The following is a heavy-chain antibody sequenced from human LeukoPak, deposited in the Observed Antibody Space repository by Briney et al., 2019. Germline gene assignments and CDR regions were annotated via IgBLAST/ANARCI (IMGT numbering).Heavy chain of an antibody. CDR3: ARDRSGPRGAEYAFDV. V-gene: IGHV3-21*01. CDR1: GFTLSSYS. Sequence: GGSLRLSCAASGFTLSSYSMNWVCQAPGKGLEWVSSISSSSSYIYYADSVKGRFTISRDNAKNSMYLQMNSLRAEDTAVYYCARDRSGPRGAEYAFDVWGQGTMVTVSS. J-gene: IGHJ3*01. D-gene: IGHD1-14*01. CDR2: ISSSSSYI.